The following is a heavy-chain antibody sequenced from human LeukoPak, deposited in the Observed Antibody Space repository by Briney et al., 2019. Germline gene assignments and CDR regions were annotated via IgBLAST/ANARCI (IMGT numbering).Heavy chain of an antibody. Sequence: ASVKVSCKASGGTFSSYTISWVRQAPGQGLEWMGGIIPIFGTANYAQKFQGRVTITADESTSTAYMELSSLRSEDTAVYYCALLRGDNWFDPWGQGTLVTVSS. V-gene: IGHV1-69*13. CDR3: ALLRGDNWFDP. CDR1: GGTFSSYT. J-gene: IGHJ5*02. D-gene: IGHD1-26*01. CDR2: IIPIFGTA.